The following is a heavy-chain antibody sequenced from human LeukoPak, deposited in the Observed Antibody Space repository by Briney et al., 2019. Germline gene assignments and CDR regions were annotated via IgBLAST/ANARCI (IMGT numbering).Heavy chain of an antibody. J-gene: IGHJ5*02. CDR2: IIPIFGTA. CDR1: GGTFSSYA. CDR3: ARGDDWFDP. Sequence: ASVKVSCKASGGTFSSYAISWVRQAPGQGLERMGGIIPIFGTANYAQKFQGRVTITADKSTSTAYMEPTSLRSEDTAVYYCARGDDWFDPWGQGTLVTVSS. V-gene: IGHV1-69*06.